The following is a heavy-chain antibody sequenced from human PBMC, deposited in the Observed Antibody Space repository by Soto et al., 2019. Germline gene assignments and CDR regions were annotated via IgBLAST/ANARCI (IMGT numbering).Heavy chain of an antibody. D-gene: IGHD6-13*01. V-gene: IGHV3-33*01. Sequence: QVQLVESGGGVVQPGRSLRLSCAASGFTFSSYGMHWVRQAPGKGLEWVAVIWYDGSNKYYADSVKGRFTISRDNCKNTLYLQMNSLRAEYTTVYYCARGLGIAANWFDPWGQGTLVTVSS. CDR1: GFTFSSYG. J-gene: IGHJ5*02. CDR2: IWYDGSNK. CDR3: ARGLGIAANWFDP.